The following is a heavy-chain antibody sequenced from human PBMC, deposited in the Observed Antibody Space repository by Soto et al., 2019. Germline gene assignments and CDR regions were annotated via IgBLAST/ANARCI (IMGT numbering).Heavy chain of an antibody. D-gene: IGHD6-19*01. CDR2: IYYSGST. CDR3: ARLAGAGYYYGMDV. V-gene: IGHV4-39*01. CDR1: GGSISSSSYY. J-gene: IGHJ6*02. Sequence: XGTLSLTCTVSGGSISSSSYYGGWIRQPPGKGLEWIGSIYYSGSTYYNPSLKSRVTISVDTSKNQFSLKLSSVTAADTAVYYCARLAGAGYYYGMDVWGQGTTVTVSS.